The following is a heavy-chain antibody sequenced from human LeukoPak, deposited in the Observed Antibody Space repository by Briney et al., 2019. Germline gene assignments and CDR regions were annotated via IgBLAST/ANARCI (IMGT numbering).Heavy chain of an antibody. CDR1: GGSFSGYY. D-gene: IGHD2-8*02. V-gene: IGHV4-34*01. CDR3: ARPGGYGSGGNY. Sequence: SETLSLTCAVYGGSFSGYYWSWIRQPPGKGLEWIGEVNHSGSTNYNPSLKSRVTISVDTSKNQFSLKLSSVTAADTAVYYCARPGGYGSGGNYWGQGALVTVSS. CDR2: VNHSGST. J-gene: IGHJ4*02.